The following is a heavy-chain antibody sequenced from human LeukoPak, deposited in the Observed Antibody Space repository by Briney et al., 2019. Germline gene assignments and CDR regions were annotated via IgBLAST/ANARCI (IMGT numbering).Heavy chain of an antibody. J-gene: IGHJ3*02. D-gene: IGHD4-23*01. Sequence: PGGSLRLSCAASGFTFSSYAMHWVRQAPGKGLEWVAVISYDGSKKYYGDSVQGRFTISRDNSKNTLFLQMNSLRAEDAAIYYCAKGDYGGYSHGFDIWGQGTRVTVSS. CDR3: AKGDYGGYSHGFDI. V-gene: IGHV3-30*04. CDR2: ISYDGSKK. CDR1: GFTFSSYA.